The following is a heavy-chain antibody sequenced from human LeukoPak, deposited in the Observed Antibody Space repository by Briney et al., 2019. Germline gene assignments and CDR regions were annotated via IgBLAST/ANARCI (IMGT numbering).Heavy chain of an antibody. D-gene: IGHD3-10*01. CDR1: GYTFTTYA. Sequence: PEASVKVSCKASGYTFTTYAMHWVRQAPGQRLEWMGWINAGNGNTKYSQKFQGRVTITRDTSASTAYMELSSLRSEDTAVYYCARGNVLLWFGELFWGQGTLVTVSS. J-gene: IGHJ4*02. V-gene: IGHV1-3*01. CDR2: INAGNGNT. CDR3: ARGNVLLWFGELF.